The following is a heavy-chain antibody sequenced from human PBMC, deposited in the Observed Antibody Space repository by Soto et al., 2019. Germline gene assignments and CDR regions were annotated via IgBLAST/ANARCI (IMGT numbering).Heavy chain of an antibody. CDR1: GGSISSGDCY. CDR3: ARHNYGSGSTYFDY. V-gene: IGHV4-30-4*01. J-gene: IGHJ4*02. D-gene: IGHD3-10*01. Sequence: SETLSLTCTVSGGSISSGDCYWSWIRQPPGKGLEWIGFMYYSGSTYYNPSLKSRVTISVDTSKSQFSLKLSSVTAADTAVYYCARHNYGSGSTYFDYWGQGTLVTVSS. CDR2: MYYSGST.